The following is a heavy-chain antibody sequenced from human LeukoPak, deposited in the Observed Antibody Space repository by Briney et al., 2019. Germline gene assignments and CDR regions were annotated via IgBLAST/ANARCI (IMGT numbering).Heavy chain of an antibody. CDR2: INPNSGGT. V-gene: IGHV1-2*02. CDR3: ARDAGDIVVVPAAQNQGFDP. J-gene: IGHJ5*02. Sequence: ASVKVSCKASGYTFTGYYMHWVRQAPGQGLEWMGWINPNSGGTNYAQKFQGRVTMTRDTSISTAYMELSRLRSDDTAVYYCARDAGDIVVVPAAQNQGFDPWGQGTLVTVSS. CDR1: GYTFTGYY. D-gene: IGHD2-2*01.